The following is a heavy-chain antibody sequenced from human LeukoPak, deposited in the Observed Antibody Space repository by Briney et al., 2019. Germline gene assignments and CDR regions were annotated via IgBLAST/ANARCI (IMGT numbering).Heavy chain of an antibody. D-gene: IGHD2-2*02. V-gene: IGHV3-9*01. CDR1: GFTFDDYA. Sequence: GGSLRLSCAASGFTFDDYAMHWVRQAPGKGLEWVSGISWNSGSIGYADSVKGRFTISRDNAKNSLYLQMNSLRAEDTALHYCVLGYCSSTSCYTDYDYWGQGTLVTVSS. CDR3: VLGYCSSTSCYTDYDY. J-gene: IGHJ4*02. CDR2: ISWNSGSI.